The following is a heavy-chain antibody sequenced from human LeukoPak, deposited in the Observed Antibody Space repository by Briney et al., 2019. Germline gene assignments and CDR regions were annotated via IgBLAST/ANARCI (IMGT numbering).Heavy chain of an antibody. CDR1: GFTFSSYG. Sequence: GGSLRLSCAASGFTFSSYGMHWVRQAPGKGLEWVTFIRYDGSNKFYTNSVRGRFTISRDNSKHTLYLQMDSLRAEDTAVYYCAKNRGYGDYYFDYWGQGTLVTVSS. D-gene: IGHD4-17*01. J-gene: IGHJ4*02. CDR3: AKNRGYGDYYFDY. CDR2: IRYDGSNK. V-gene: IGHV3-30*02.